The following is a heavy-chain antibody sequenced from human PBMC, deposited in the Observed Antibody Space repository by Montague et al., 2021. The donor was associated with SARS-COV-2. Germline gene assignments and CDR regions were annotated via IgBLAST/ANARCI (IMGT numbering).Heavy chain of an antibody. V-gene: IGHV4-34*01. CDR2: INYGGRT. J-gene: IGHJ4*02. CDR3: ARGAPGY. Sequence: SETLSLTCAVYGGSFSDYHWTWIRQSPGGGLEWIGQINYGGRTKYNPSLKSRVTISIDTSKNQFSLQSTSVTAADTAVYYCARGAPGYWGQGTLVTVSS. D-gene: IGHD1-1*01. CDR1: GGSFSDYH.